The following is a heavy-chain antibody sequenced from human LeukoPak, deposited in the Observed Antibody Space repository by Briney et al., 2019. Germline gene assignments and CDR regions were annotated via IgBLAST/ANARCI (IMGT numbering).Heavy chain of an antibody. D-gene: IGHD6-13*01. J-gene: IGHJ4*02. CDR1: GYIFTSYW. CDR3: ATGYSSSIYYFDY. Sequence: GESLKISCKGSGYIFTSYWIGWVRQLPGKGLEWMGIIYPGDSDTRYSPSFQGQVTISADKSISTAYLQWSSLKASDTAMYYCATGYSSSIYYFDYWGQGTLVTVSS. CDR2: IYPGDSDT. V-gene: IGHV5-51*01.